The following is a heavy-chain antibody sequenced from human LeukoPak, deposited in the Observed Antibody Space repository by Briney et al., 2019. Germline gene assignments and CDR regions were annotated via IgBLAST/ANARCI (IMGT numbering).Heavy chain of an antibody. CDR2: IYTSGST. Sequence: SETLSLTCTVSGGSISSGSYYWSWIRQPAGKGLEWIGRIYTSGSTNYNPSLKSRVTISVDTSKNQFSLKLSSVTAADTAVYYCARMEAPLLWFGELGRDAFDIWGQGAMVTVSS. CDR1: GGSISSGSYY. J-gene: IGHJ3*02. V-gene: IGHV4-61*02. D-gene: IGHD3-10*01. CDR3: ARMEAPLLWFGELGRDAFDI.